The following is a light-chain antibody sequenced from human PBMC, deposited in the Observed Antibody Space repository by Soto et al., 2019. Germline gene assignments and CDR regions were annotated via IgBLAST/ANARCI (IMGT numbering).Light chain of an antibody. Sequence: DIQMTQSPSTLSGSVGYRVTITCRASQTISSWLAWYQQKPGKAPKLLIYKASTLKSGVPSRFSGSGSGTEFTLTISSLQPDDLATYYCQQYHSYSWTFGQGTKVDI. CDR3: QQYHSYSWT. V-gene: IGKV1-5*03. J-gene: IGKJ1*01. CDR1: QTISSW. CDR2: KAS.